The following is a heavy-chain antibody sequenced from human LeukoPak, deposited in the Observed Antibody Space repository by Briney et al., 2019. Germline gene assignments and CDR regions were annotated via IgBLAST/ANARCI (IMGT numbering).Heavy chain of an antibody. D-gene: IGHD3-22*01. Sequence: PGGSLRLSCAASGFTVSSNYMSWVRQAPGKGLEWVSVIYSGGSTYYADSVKGRFTFSRDNSKNTVYLQMNSLRAEDTAVYYCAKDAYYDSSGYTLRWGQGTLVTVSS. J-gene: IGHJ4*02. CDR2: IYSGGST. V-gene: IGHV3-53*01. CDR3: AKDAYYDSSGYTLR. CDR1: GFTVSSNY.